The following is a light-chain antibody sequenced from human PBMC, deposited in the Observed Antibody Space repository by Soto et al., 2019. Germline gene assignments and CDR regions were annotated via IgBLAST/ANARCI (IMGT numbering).Light chain of an antibody. CDR1: QTISSW. J-gene: IGKJ1*01. CDR2: KAS. Sequence: DIQMTQSPSTLSESVGDKVTITCRASQTISSWLAWYQQKPGKAPKLLIYKASTLKSGVPSGFSGSGSGTEFTLTISSLQTDDFATYYCQHYNSYSEAFGQGTKVDIK. CDR3: QHYNSYSEA. V-gene: IGKV1-5*03.